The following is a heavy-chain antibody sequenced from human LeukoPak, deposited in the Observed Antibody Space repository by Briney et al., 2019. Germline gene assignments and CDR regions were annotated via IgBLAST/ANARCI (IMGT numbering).Heavy chain of an antibody. CDR2: ISGSGGST. V-gene: IGHV3-23*01. J-gene: IGHJ4*02. D-gene: IGHD2-2*01. CDR1: GFAFSSYA. CDR3: AKAGTEGYCSSTSCYYLDYYFDY. Sequence: GGSLRLSCAASGFAFSSYAMSWVRQAPGKGLEWVSAISGSGGSTYYADSVKGRFTISRDNSKNTLYLQMNRLRAEDTAVYYCAKAGTEGYCSSTSCYYLDYYFDYWGQGTLVTVSS.